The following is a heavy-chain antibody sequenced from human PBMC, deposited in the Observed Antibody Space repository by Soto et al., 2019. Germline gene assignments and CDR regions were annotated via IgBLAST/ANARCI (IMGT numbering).Heavy chain of an antibody. V-gene: IGHV2-5*02. Sequence: SGPTLVNPTQTLTLTCSFSQFSLPPGGVGVGWVRQSPEKALEWLALIFWDDDKRYSPSLRSRLTITKDTSKTQVVLTLPNVEAYVSAKDASACGVDAYASYFDSWGQGALVTVSS. CDR1: QFSLPPGGVG. CDR2: IFWDDDK. CDR3: ACGVDAYASYFDS. J-gene: IGHJ4*02. D-gene: IGHD2-21*02.